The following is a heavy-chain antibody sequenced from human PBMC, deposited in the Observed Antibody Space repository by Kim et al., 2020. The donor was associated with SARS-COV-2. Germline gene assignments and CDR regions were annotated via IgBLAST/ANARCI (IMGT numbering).Heavy chain of an antibody. CDR2: IYHSGST. V-gene: IGHV4-4*02. CDR1: GGSISSSNW. CDR3: ARVTGIVVVVAARKVLPVPTYFDY. Sequence: SETLSLTCAVSGGSISSSNWWSWVRQPPGKGLEWIGEIYHSGSTNYNPSLKSRVTISVDKSKNQFSLKLSSVTAADTAVYYCARVTGIVVVVAARKVLPVPTYFDYWGQGTLVTVSS. J-gene: IGHJ4*02. D-gene: IGHD2-15*01.